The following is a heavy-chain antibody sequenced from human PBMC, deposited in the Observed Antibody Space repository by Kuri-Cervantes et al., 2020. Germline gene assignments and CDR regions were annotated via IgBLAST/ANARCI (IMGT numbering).Heavy chain of an antibody. CDR1: GYSFTSYW. Sequence: KVSCKGSGYSFTSYWIGWVRQMPGKGLEWMGIIYPGDSDTRYSPSFQGQVTISADRSISTAYLQWSSLKASDTAIYYCARRVTEVTTGENWFDPWGEGTLVTVSS. D-gene: IGHD4-17*01. V-gene: IGHV5-51*01. CDR3: ARRVTEVTTGENWFDP. J-gene: IGHJ5*02. CDR2: IYPGDSDT.